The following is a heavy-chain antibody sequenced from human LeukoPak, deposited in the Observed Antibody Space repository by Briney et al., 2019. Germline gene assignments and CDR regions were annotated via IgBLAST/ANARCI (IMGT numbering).Heavy chain of an antibody. CDR2: IKQDGSEK. V-gene: IGHV3-7*01. D-gene: IGHD3-22*01. J-gene: IGHJ4*02. CDR1: GFTFSSYW. CDR3: AGEGMYYYDSSGLSTHFDY. Sequence: GGSLRLSCAASGFTFSSYWMSWVRQAPGKGLEWVANIKQDGSEKYYVDSVKGRFTISRDNAKNSLYLQMNSLRAEDTAVYYCAGEGMYYYDSSGLSTHFDYWGQGTLVTVSS.